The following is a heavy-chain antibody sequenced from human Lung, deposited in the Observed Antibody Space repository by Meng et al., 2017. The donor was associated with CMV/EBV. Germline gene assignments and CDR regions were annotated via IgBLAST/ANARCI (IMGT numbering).Heavy chain of an antibody. Sequence: QVQLQEPGPGLGNPSQPLSLTCTVSGGSIGSGGYYWSWIRQHPGKGLEWIGYIYYTGSTFYNPSLKSRVTISVDTSKNQFSLKLISATAADTAVYYCAREAGRDGYATPKFDYWGQGTLVTVSS. V-gene: IGHV4-31*03. CDR2: IYYTGST. CDR1: GGSIGSGGYY. CDR3: AREAGRDGYATPKFDY. D-gene: IGHD5-24*01. J-gene: IGHJ4*02.